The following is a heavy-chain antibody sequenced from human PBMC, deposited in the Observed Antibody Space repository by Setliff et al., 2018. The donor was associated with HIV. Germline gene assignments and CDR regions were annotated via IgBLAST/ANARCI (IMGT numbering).Heavy chain of an antibody. CDR1: GFSFSSSW. V-gene: IGHV3-74*01. D-gene: IGHD7-27*01. CDR3: ANGGFEY. CDR2: INFDGTMT. J-gene: IGHJ4*02. Sequence: PGGSLRLSCAATGFSFSSSWMHWVRQSPGKGLVWVSRINFDGTMTNYVDSVKGRFTISRDNAKNTLYVQMNSLRVEDTAVYYCANGGFEYWGQGILVTV.